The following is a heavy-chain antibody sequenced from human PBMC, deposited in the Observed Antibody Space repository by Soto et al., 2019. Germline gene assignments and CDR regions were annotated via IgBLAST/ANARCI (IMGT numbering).Heavy chain of an antibody. J-gene: IGHJ4*02. CDR3: ARARGGSGTLDY. D-gene: IGHD3-10*01. CDR1: GGSISSYY. V-gene: IGHV4-59*01. CDR2: IYYSVST. Sequence: QVQLQESGPGLVKPSETLSLTCTVSGGSISSYYWSWIRQPPGKGLEWIGYIYYSVSTNYNPSLKSRVTISVDTSKNQFSLKLSSVTAADTAVYYCARARGGSGTLDYWGQGTLVTVSS.